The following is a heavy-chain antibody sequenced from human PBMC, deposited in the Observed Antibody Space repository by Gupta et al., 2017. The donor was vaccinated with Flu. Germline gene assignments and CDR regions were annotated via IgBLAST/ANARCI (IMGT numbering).Heavy chain of an antibody. CDR2: IYTSGST. CDR1: GGSISSGSYY. J-gene: IGHJ6*02. Sequence: QVQLQESGPGLVKPSQTLSLTCTVSGGSISSGSYYWSWIRQPAGKGLEWIGRIYTSGSTNYNPSLKSRVTISVDTSKNQFSLKLSSVTAADTAVYYCARGNVRFLVFGGMDVWGQGTTVTVSS. D-gene: IGHD3-3*01. CDR3: ARGNVRFLVFGGMDV. V-gene: IGHV4-61*02.